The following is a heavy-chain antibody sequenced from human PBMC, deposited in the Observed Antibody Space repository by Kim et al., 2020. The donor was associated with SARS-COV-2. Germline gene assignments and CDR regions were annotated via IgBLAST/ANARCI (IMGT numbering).Heavy chain of an antibody. V-gene: IGHV4-59*01. J-gene: IGHJ4*02. CDR3: ARNGGSYTFDF. D-gene: IGHD2-8*01. Sequence: YNSPLKSRVIISADTSKSQLSLGLSSATAADTAVYYCARNGGSYTFDFWGQGILVIVSS.